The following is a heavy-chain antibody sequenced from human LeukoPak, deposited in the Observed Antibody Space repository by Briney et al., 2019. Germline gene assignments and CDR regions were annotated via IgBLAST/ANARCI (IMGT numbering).Heavy chain of an antibody. CDR1: GFTFSRLG. CDR2: IHNDGTQG. D-gene: IGHD2-21*02. V-gene: IGHV3-33*06. Sequence: PGTSLRLSCAASGFTFSRLGMQWVRQAPGKGLDWVAVIHNDGTQGQYGDSVKGRFTISKDNSQNTLHLQLNNLRDADTGVYYCAKEGDEFRGYLDVWGKGTTVTVSS. J-gene: IGHJ6*03. CDR3: AKEGDEFRGYLDV.